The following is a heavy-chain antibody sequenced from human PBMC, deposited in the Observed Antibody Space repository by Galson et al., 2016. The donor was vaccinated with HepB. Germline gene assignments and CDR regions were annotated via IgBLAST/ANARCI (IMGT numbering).Heavy chain of an antibody. Sequence: QSGAEVTKPGESLKISCKGSGYSFITNWIGWVRQMPGKGLEWMGIIYPGDSETRYSPSFQGQVTFSVDKSTSTAYLQWISLKDSDTAMYYCARQVWNYGDYFDYWGQGTLVTVSS. CDR1: GYSFITNW. J-gene: IGHJ4*02. D-gene: IGHD1-7*01. V-gene: IGHV5-51*01. CDR3: ARQVWNYGDYFDY. CDR2: IYPGDSET.